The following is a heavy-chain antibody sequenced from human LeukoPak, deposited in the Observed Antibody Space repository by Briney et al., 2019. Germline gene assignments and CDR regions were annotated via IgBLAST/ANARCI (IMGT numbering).Heavy chain of an antibody. D-gene: IGHD2/OR15-2a*01. V-gene: IGHV3-11*01. Sequence: GGSLRLSCAASGLRFSDYYVSWIRQAPGKGLQWVSYISSGGDIMHYADSVKSRFTSSRDNAKNSGYLEMNSLGAEDTAVYYCATNLIGAGEYFQQWGQGTLVTVSS. CDR2: ISSGGDIM. CDR1: GLRFSDYY. J-gene: IGHJ1*01. CDR3: ATNLIGAGEYFQQ.